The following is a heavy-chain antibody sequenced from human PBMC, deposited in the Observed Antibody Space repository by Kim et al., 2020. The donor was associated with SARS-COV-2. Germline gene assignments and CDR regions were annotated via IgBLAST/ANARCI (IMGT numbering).Heavy chain of an antibody. CDR2: INPSGGST. D-gene: IGHD6-13*01. CDR1: GYTFTSYY. V-gene: IGHV1-46*01. CDR3: ASSPQWQLDDY. Sequence: ASVKVSCKASGYTFTSYYMHWVRQAPGQGLEWMGIINPSGGSTSYAQKFQGRVTMTRDTSTSTVYMELSSLRSEDTAVYYCASSPQWQLDDYWGQRTLVTVSS. J-gene: IGHJ4*02.